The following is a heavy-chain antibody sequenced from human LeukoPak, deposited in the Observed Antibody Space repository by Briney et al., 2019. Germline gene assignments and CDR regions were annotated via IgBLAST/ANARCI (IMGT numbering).Heavy chain of an antibody. V-gene: IGHV4-59*08. Sequence: SETLSLTCTVSGGSISSHYWSWIRQPPGKGLEWIGYIYYSGSTNYNPSLKSRVTISVDTSKNQFSLNLRSVTATDTAMYYCARRNTADASIDFWGQGTLVTASS. J-gene: IGHJ4*02. CDR2: IYYSGST. CDR1: GGSISSHY. CDR3: ARRNTADASIDF. D-gene: IGHD4-17*01.